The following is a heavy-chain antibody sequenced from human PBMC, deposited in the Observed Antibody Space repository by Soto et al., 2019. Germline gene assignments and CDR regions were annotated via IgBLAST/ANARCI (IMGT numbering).Heavy chain of an antibody. J-gene: IGHJ4*02. CDR1: GYTFTSYD. V-gene: IGHV1-8*01. Sequence: ASVKVSCKASGYTFTSYDINWVRQATGQGLEWMGWMNPNSGNTGYAQKFQGRVTMTRNTSISTAYMELSSLRSEDTAVYYCARETILYYDSSGYYFGYWGQGTLVTVSS. CDR2: MNPNSGNT. CDR3: ARETILYYDSSGYYFGY. D-gene: IGHD3-22*01.